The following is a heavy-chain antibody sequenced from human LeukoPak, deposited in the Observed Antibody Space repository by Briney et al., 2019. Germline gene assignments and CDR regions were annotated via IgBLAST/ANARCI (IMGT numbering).Heavy chain of an antibody. V-gene: IGHV3-66*01. CDR1: GFTVSSNY. J-gene: IGHJ6*02. CDR3: ARDVGGGGYYYYGMDV. CDR2: IYSGGST. Sequence: GGSLRLSCAASGFTVSSNYMSWVRRAPGKGLEWVSVIYSGGSTYYADSVKGRFTISRDNSKNTLYLQMNSLRAEDTAVYYYARDVGGGGYYYYGMDVWGQGTTVTVSS. D-gene: IGHD3-16*01.